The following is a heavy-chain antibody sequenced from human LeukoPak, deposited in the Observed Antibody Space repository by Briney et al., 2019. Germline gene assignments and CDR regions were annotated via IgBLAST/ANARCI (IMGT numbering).Heavy chain of an antibody. CDR3: ARGSYYYED. Sequence: GGSLRLSCAASGFTFSSHSMNWVRQAPGKGLEWVSYISSSSSTIYYADSVKGRFTISRDNAKNSLYLQMNSLRAEDTAVYYYARGSYYYEDWGQGTLVTVYS. D-gene: IGHD3-22*01. CDR1: GFTFSSHS. V-gene: IGHV3-48*01. CDR2: ISSSSSTI. J-gene: IGHJ4*02.